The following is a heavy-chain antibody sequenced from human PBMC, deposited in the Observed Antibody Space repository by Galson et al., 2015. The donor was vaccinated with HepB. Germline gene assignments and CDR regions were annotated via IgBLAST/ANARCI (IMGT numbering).Heavy chain of an antibody. V-gene: IGHV3-30-3*01. D-gene: IGHD6-13*01. CDR1: GFTFSSSA. J-gene: IGHJ4*02. CDR3: ARDQIATPGYSSNWGLGY. CDR2: ISYDGTNK. Sequence: SLRLSCAASGFTFSSSAMHWVRQAPGKGLEWVAVISYDGTNKHYADSVKGRFTISRDNSKNTLYLQMNSLGPEDTAVYSCARDQIATPGYSSNWGLGYWGQGTLVTVSS.